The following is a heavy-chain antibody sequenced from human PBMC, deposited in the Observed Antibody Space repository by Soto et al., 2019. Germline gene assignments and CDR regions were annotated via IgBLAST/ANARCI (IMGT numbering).Heavy chain of an antibody. CDR3: AKDKVPYYDLWSGQVWCVP. CDR2: ISNDGNKK. Sequence: GGSLRLSCAASGFTFSIHGMHWVRQTPGKGLEWVAVISNDGNKKYYVESVEGRFSISRDNSKSIVYLQMNNVRIEDTAKYCCAKDKVPYYDLWSGQVWCVPWGQGT. D-gene: IGHD3-3*01. J-gene: IGHJ5*02. V-gene: IGHV3-30*18. CDR1: GFTFSIHG.